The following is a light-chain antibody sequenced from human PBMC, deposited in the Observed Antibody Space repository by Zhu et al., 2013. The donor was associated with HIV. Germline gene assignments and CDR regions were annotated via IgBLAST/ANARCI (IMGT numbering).Light chain of an antibody. J-gene: IGKJ4*01. V-gene: IGKV3-20*01. Sequence: EIVLTQSPVSLSLSPGERATLSCRASQSISNSLGWYQQRPGQVPRLLIYDASTRATGIPARFRGSGSGTDFTLTISRLEPEDFAVYFCQQYGSSPLTFGGGTTVEIK. CDR2: DAS. CDR3: QQYGSSPLT. CDR1: QSISNS.